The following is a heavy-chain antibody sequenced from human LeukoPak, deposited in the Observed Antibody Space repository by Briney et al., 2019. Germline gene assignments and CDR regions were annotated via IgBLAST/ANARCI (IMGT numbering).Heavy chain of an antibody. Sequence: SETLSLTCTVSGGSISSYYWSWIRQPAGKGLEWIGRIYTSGSTNYNPSLKSRVTMSVDTSKNQFSLKLSSVTAADTAVYYCARDARGYSSSWYGGRGYYMDVWGKGTTVTISS. CDR2: IYTSGST. CDR3: ARDARGYSSSWYGGRGYYMDV. J-gene: IGHJ6*03. V-gene: IGHV4-4*07. CDR1: GGSISSYY. D-gene: IGHD6-13*01.